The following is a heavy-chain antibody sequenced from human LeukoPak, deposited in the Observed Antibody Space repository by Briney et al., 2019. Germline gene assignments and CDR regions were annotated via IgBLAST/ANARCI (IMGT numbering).Heavy chain of an antibody. CDR2: ISGSGGST. CDR1: GFTFSSYA. D-gene: IGHD3-3*01. V-gene: IGHV3-23*01. J-gene: IGHJ4*02. CDR3: AKASPYYDFWSGYSYYFDY. Sequence: GGSLRLSCAASGFTFSSYAMSWVRQAPGKGLEWVSAISGSGGSTYYADSVKGRFTISRDNSKNTLYLQINSLRAEDTAVYYCAKASPYYDFWSGYSYYFDYWGQGTLVTVSS.